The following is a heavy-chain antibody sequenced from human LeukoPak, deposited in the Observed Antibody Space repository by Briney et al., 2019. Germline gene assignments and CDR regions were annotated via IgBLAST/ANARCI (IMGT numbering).Heavy chain of an antibody. D-gene: IGHD2-15*01. J-gene: IGHJ4*02. CDR1: GGSISSYY. V-gene: IGHV4-59*01. CDR3: ARDHKVAGFDY. CDR2: IYYSGST. Sequence: SETLSLTCTVSGGSISSYYWSWIRQPQGQGLEWIGYIYYSGSTNYNPSLKSRVTISVDTSKNQFSLKLSSVTAADTAVYYCARDHKVAGFDYWGQGTLVTVSS.